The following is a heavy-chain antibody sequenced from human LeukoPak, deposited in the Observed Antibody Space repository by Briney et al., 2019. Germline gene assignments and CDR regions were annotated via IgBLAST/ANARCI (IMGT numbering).Heavy chain of an antibody. D-gene: IGHD2-15*01. V-gene: IGHV3-48*03. CDR3: ARAEEGYCSGGSCYYYYDMDV. CDR2: ISSSGSTI. Sequence: GGSLRLSCAASGFTFSSYEMNWVRQAPGKGLEWVSYISSSGSTIYYADSVKGRFTISRDNAKNSLYLQMNSLRAEDTAVYYCARAEEGYCSGGSCYYYYDMDVWGQGTTVTVSS. J-gene: IGHJ6*02. CDR1: GFTFSSYE.